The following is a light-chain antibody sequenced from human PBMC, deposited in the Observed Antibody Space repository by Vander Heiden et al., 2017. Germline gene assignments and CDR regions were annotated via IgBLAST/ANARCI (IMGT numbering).Light chain of an antibody. CDR3: QQYNNWPQVYT. Sequence: EIVITQSPATLSVSPGERATLSCRASQSVSSNLAWYQQKPGQAPRLLIYGASTRATGIPARFSGSGSGTEFTLTISSRQSEDFAVYYCQQYNNWPQVYTFGQGTKLEIK. CDR2: GAS. CDR1: QSVSSN. J-gene: IGKJ2*01. V-gene: IGKV3-15*01.